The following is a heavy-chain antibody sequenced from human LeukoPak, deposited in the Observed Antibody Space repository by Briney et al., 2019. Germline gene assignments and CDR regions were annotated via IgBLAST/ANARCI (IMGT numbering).Heavy chain of an antibody. V-gene: IGHV5-10-1*01. CDR2: TDPRDSYT. D-gene: IGHD4-17*01. CDR3: ATGASKVTTDFANY. Sequence: GESLTISCKASGYSFTNYWISWVRQMPGKGLEWMGRTDPRDSYTKYSPSFEGHVTISVDKSISSAFLQWNSLKASDSAMYYCATGASKVTTDFANYWGQGTQVAVSS. CDR1: GYSFTNYW. J-gene: IGHJ4*02.